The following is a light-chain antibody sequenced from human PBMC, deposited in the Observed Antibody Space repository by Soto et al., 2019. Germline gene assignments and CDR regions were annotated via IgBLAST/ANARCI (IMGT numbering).Light chain of an antibody. CDR2: GAS. CDR1: QFVSSN. Sequence: EIVMTQSPVTLSVSPGKRATLSCRASQFVSSNLAWYQQKPGQAPRLLIYGASTRATGIPARFSGSGSGTEFTLTISNLQSEDFAVYFCQQYHNWPPITFGQGTRLEIK. V-gene: IGKV3D-15*01. J-gene: IGKJ5*01. CDR3: QQYHNWPPIT.